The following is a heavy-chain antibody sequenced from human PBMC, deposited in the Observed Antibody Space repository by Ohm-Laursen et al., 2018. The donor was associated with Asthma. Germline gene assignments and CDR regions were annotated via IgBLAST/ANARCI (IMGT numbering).Heavy chain of an antibody. CDR1: GGTFSSYA. CDR3: AREWEYCGGDCPPVAFDI. Sequence: SVKVSCRAPGGTFSSYAISWVRQAPGQGLEWMGGIIPIFGTANYAQKFQGRVTITADESTSTAYMELSSLRSEDTAVYYCAREWEYCGGDCPPVAFDIWGQGTMVTVSS. J-gene: IGHJ3*02. CDR2: IIPIFGTA. D-gene: IGHD2-21*02. V-gene: IGHV1-69*13.